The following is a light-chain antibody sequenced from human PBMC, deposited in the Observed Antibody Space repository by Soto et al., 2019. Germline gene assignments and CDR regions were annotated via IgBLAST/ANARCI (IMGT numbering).Light chain of an antibody. CDR2: AAS. J-gene: IGKJ2*01. CDR1: QGISSY. Sequence: DIQLTQSPSFLSASVGDRVTITCRASQGISSYLAWYQQKPGTAPQLLIYAASTLQSGVPSRFSGSGSGTEFTLTISSLQPEDFATYYCQQLHSKTYTFGQGTKVDIK. CDR3: QQLHSKTYT. V-gene: IGKV1-9*01.